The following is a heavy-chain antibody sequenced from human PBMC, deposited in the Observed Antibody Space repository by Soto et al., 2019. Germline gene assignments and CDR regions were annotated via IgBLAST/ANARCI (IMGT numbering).Heavy chain of an antibody. CDR3: ARPFFSWGTYRYSPCDI. CDR1: GFTVSSNY. Sequence: GGSLRLSCAASGFTVSSNYMSWVRQAPGKGLEWVSVIYSGGSTYYADSVKGRFTISRDNSKNTVYLQMNSLRTEDTAVFYCARPFFSWGTYRYSPCDIWGQGTMVTVSS. D-gene: IGHD3-16*02. CDR2: IYSGGST. V-gene: IGHV3-66*04. J-gene: IGHJ3*02.